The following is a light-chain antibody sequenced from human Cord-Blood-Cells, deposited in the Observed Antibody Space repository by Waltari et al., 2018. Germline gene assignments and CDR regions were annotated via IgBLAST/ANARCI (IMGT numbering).Light chain of an antibody. CDR3: QQYYSTPYT. CDR2: WAS. V-gene: IGKV4-1*01. J-gene: IGKJ2*01. CDR1: QSVLYSSNNKNY. Sequence: EIVMTQSPAALAVSLGERATINCNSSQSVLYSSNNKNYLAWYQQKPGQPPKLLIYWASTRESGVPDRFSGSGSGTDFTLTISSLQAEDVAVYYCQQYYSTPYTFGQGTKLEIK.